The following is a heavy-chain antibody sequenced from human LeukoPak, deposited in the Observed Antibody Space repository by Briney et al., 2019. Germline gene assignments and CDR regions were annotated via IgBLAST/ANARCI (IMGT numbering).Heavy chain of an antibody. Sequence: GGSLRLSCAASGFTFSSYSMNWVRQAPGKGLEWVSSISSSSRYIYYADSVKGRFTISRDNAKNSLYLQMNSLRAEDTAVYYCARGVFREAVAGIVDIWGQGTMVTVSS. CDR1: GFTFSSYS. J-gene: IGHJ3*02. CDR3: ARGVFREAVAGIVDI. V-gene: IGHV3-21*01. D-gene: IGHD6-19*01. CDR2: ISSSSRYI.